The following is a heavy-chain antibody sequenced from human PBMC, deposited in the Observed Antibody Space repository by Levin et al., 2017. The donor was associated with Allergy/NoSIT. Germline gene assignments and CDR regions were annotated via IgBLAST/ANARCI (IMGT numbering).Heavy chain of an antibody. D-gene: IGHD6-13*01. CDR3: ARDGGIAAAGPQYYFDY. Sequence: PGGSLRLSCAASGFTFSSYGMHWVRQAPGKGLEWVAVIWYDGSNKYYADSVKGRFTISRDNSKNTLYLQMNSLRAEDTAVYYCARDGGIAAAGPQYYFDYWGQGTLVTVSS. V-gene: IGHV3-33*01. CDR2: IWYDGSNK. CDR1: GFTFSSYG. J-gene: IGHJ4*02.